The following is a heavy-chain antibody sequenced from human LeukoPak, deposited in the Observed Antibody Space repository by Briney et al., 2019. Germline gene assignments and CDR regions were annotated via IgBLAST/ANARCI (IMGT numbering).Heavy chain of an antibody. D-gene: IGHD2/OR15-2a*01. CDR1: GYSISSGYY. Sequence: PSETLSLTCTVSGYSISSGYYWGWIRQPPGKGLEWIGSIYYSGTTYYNPSLKSRVTISVDTSKNQFSLNLSSVTAADTALYYCARGHGFWAYYFDYWGHGTLVTVSS. CDR2: IYYSGTT. CDR3: ARGHGFWAYYFDY. V-gene: IGHV4-38-2*02. J-gene: IGHJ4*01.